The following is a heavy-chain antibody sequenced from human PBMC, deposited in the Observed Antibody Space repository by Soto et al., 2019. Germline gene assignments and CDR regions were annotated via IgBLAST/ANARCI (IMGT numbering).Heavy chain of an antibody. CDR3: AKDPLSDIVVVPAAPRDVD. J-gene: IGHJ1*01. CDR2: ISGSGGST. V-gene: IGHV3-23*01. D-gene: IGHD2-2*01. CDR1: GFTFSSYA. Sequence: GGSLRHSCAASGFTFSSYAMSWVRQAPGKGLEWVSAISGSGGSTYYADSVKGRFTISRDNSKNTLYLQMNSLRAEDTAVYYCAKDPLSDIVVVPAAPRDVDWGQGTLVNVSS.